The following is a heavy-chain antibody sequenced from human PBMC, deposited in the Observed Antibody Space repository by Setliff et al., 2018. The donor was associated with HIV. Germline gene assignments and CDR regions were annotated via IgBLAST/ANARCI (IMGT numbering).Heavy chain of an antibody. CDR3: AKAAVEMTTIAFGGPPGY. CDR1: GGTFRSYS. D-gene: IGHD3-16*01. J-gene: IGHJ4*02. Sequence: SVKVSCKASGGTFRSYSINWVRQAPGQGLEWKGTIIPFIDATHYAQSFQGRLTITADESSNTAYMELSSLRLHDTAVYYCAKAAVEMTTIAFGGPPGYWGQGTLVTVSS. CDR2: IIPFIDAT. V-gene: IGHV1-69*11.